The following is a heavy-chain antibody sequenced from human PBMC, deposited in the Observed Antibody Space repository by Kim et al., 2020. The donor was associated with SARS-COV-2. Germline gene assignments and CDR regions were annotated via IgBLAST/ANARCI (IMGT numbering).Heavy chain of an antibody. V-gene: IGHV3-7*01. J-gene: IGHJ4*02. CDR2: IKQDGSEK. CDR1: GFTFSSYW. Sequence: GGSLRLSCAASGFTFSSYWMSWVRQAPGKGLEWVANIKQDGSEKYYVDSVKGRFTISRDNAKNSLYLQMNSLRAEDTAVYYCARDLFSLWFGELQPADYWGQGNLDTVSS. D-gene: IGHD3-10*01. CDR3: ARDLFSLWFGELQPADY.